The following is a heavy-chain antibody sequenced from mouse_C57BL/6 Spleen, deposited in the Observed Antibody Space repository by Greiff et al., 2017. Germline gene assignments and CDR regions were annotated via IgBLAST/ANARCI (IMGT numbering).Heavy chain of an antibody. CDR1: GFNIKDDC. CDR3: TTRRDPCAY. CDR2: IDPENGET. V-gene: IGHV14-4*01. J-gene: IGHJ3*01. D-gene: IGHD3-3*01. Sequence: VHVKQSGAELVRPGASVKLSCTASGFNIKDDCMHWVKQRPEQGLEWIGWIDPENGETEYASKFQGKATITADRSSNTAYLQLSSLTSEDTAVYYYTTRRDPCAYWGQGTLVTVSA.